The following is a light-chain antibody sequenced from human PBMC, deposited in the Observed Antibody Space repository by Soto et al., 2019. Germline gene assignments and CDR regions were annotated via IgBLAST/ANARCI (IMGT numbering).Light chain of an antibody. CDR1: QSVSSSY. Sequence: EIVLTQSPGTLSLSPGERATLSCRASQSVSSSYLGWYHQKPGQAPRLLIYGASSRATDIPDRFSGSGSGTAFTLTISRLEPEDFAVYSCQQYGTSPGLTFGGGTKVEIK. J-gene: IGKJ4*01. CDR3: QQYGTSPGLT. CDR2: GAS. V-gene: IGKV3-20*01.